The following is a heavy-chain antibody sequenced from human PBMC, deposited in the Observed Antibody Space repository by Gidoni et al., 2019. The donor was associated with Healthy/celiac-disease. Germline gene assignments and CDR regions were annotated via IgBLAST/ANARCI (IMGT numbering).Heavy chain of an antibody. CDR3: ARDSFDYDFWSGYYTAFYYYYGMDV. Sequence: EVQLVESGGGLVTPGGSLRLSCAASGFTFSSYSMTWVRQAPGKGLEWVSSISSSSSYIYYADSVKGRFTISRDNAKNSLYLQMNSLRAEDTAVYYCARDSFDYDFWSGYYTAFYYYYGMDVWGQGTTVTVSS. D-gene: IGHD3-3*01. CDR2: ISSSSSYI. CDR1: GFTFSSYS. V-gene: IGHV3-21*01. J-gene: IGHJ6*02.